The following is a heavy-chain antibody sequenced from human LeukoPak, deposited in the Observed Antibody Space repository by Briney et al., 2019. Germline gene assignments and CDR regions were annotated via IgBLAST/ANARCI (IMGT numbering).Heavy chain of an antibody. J-gene: IGHJ4*02. CDR1: GGTFSSYA. CDR3: ARGTVAGTFPDY. D-gene: IGHD6-19*01. V-gene: IGHV1-8*02. CDR2: MNPNSGNT. Sequence: ASVKVSCKASGGTFSSYAINWVRQATGQGLEWMGWMNPNSGNTGYAQKFQGRVTMTRNTSISTAYMELSSLRSEDTAVYYCARGTVAGTFPDYWGQGTLVTVSS.